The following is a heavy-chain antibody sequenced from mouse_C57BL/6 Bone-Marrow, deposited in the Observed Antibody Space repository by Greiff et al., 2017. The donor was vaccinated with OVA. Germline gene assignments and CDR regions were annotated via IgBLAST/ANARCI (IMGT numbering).Heavy chain of an antibody. J-gene: IGHJ2*01. V-gene: IGHV1-81*01. CDR2: IYPRSGNT. CDR3: ARRVMITTIFDY. Sequence: QVQLQQSGAELARPGASVKLSCKASGYTFTSYGISWVKQRTGQGLEWIGEIYPRSGNTYYNEKFKGKATLTADKSSITAYMELRSLTSEDSAVYFCARRVMITTIFDYWGQGTTLTVSS. CDR1: GYTFTSYG. D-gene: IGHD2-4*01.